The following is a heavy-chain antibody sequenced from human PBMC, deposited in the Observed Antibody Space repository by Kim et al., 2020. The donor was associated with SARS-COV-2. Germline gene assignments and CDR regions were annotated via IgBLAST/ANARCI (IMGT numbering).Heavy chain of an antibody. V-gene: IGHV4-59*08. J-gene: IGHJ6*02. D-gene: IGHD2-21*01. CDR3: ARQDWPSVYFYYGMDV. Sequence: SETLSLTCTVSGGSISSYYWSWIRQPPGKGLEWIGDIFHSGSTNYNPSLKSRVTISADTSKNQFSLRLSSVTAADTAVYYCARQDWPSVYFYYGMDVWGQGTTVTVSS. CDR1: GGSISSYY. CDR2: IFHSGST.